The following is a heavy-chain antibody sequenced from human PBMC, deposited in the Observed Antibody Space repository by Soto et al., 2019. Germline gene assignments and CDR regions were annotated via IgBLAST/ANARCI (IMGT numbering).Heavy chain of an antibody. CDR1: GLTVSSNY. CDR2: IYSGGTT. CDR3: ARGGGGSAWYALHN. V-gene: IGHV3-53*01. D-gene: IGHD6-19*01. J-gene: IGHJ4*02. Sequence: EVQLVESGGGLIQPGGSLRLSCAASGLTVSSNYMSWVRQAPGKGLEWVSLIYSGGTTYFADSVKGRFTISRDNSKNTVSLQMSSLRVEDTAVYYCARGGGGSAWYALHNWGPGTLVTVSS.